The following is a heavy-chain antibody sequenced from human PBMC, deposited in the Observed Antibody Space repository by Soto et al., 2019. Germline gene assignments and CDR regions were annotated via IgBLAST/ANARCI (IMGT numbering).Heavy chain of an antibody. Sequence: QVQLVGSGGGVVQPGRSLRLSCEASGFSFSNYGMHWVRQAPGKGLEWLAVISYDGNYKYYSDSVKGRFTVSRDSSKNTVYLQMDSLRAEDTALYYCARDAETHSYCSRTGCGLDPWGQGTLVTVSS. J-gene: IGHJ5*02. CDR1: GFSFSNYG. CDR3: ARDAETHSYCSRTGCGLDP. CDR2: ISYDGNYK. D-gene: IGHD2-2*01. V-gene: IGHV3-30*03.